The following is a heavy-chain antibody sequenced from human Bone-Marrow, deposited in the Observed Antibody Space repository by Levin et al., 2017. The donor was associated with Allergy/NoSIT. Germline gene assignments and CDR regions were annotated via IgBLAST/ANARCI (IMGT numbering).Heavy chain of an antibody. V-gene: IGHV3-74*01. CDR3: ARDPGSGGADV. CDR2: INTDESIS. J-gene: IGHJ4*02. Sequence: GESLKISCGASGFTFSIYWMHWVRQVPGKGLVWVSRINTDESISDYADSVKGRFTISRDNTKNTLYLQMSSLRAEDTAVYYCARDPGSGGADVWGQGTLVTVSS. CDR1: GFTFSIYW. D-gene: IGHD2-15*01.